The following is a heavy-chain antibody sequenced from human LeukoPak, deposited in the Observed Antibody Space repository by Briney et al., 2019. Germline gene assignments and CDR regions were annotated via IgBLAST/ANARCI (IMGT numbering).Heavy chain of an antibody. Sequence: GGSLRLSCGASGFTFSNYAMSWVRQAPGKGLEWVANIKQDGSEKYYVDSVKGRFTISRDNAKNSLYLQMNSLRAEDTAVYYCARGFMATTHFDYWGQGTLVTVSS. D-gene: IGHD5-24*01. J-gene: IGHJ4*02. CDR2: IKQDGSEK. V-gene: IGHV3-7*01. CDR1: GFTFSNYA. CDR3: ARGFMATTHFDY.